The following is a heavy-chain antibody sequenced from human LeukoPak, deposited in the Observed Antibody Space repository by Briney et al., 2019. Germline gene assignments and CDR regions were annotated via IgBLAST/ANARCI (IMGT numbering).Heavy chain of an antibody. J-gene: IGHJ6*03. CDR2: IYTSGST. V-gene: IGHV4-61*02. CDR1: GGSISSGSYY. D-gene: IGHD1-14*01. Sequence: PSQTLSLTCTVSGGSISSGSYYWSWIRQPAGKGLEWIGRIYTSGSTNYNPSLKSRVTISVDTSKNQFSLKLSSVTAADTAVYYCVRDGTRRYMDVWGKGTTVTVSS. CDR3: VRDGTRRYMDV.